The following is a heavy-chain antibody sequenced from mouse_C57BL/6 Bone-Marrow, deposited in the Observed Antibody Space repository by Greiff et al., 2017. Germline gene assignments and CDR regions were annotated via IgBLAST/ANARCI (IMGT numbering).Heavy chain of an antibody. CDR3: ARRDSSGPWFAY. V-gene: IGHV1-69*01. Sequence: QVQLQQSGAELVMPGASVKLSCKASGYTFTSYWMHWVKQRPGQGLEWIGEIDPSDSYTNYNQKFKGKSTLTVDKSSSPAYMQLSSLTSEDSAVYYCARRDSSGPWFAYWGQGTLVTVSA. CDR2: IDPSDSYT. J-gene: IGHJ3*01. CDR1: GYTFTSYW. D-gene: IGHD3-2*02.